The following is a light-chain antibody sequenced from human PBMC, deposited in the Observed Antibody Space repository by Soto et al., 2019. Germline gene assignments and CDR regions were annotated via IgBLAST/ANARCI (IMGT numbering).Light chain of an antibody. J-gene: IGKJ2*01. V-gene: IGKV1-5*03. Sequence: DIQLTQSPSTLCASIGDRVTITCRASQSISTWLAWYQQKPGTAPKLLIYKASTLEGGVPSRFSGSRSGTEFTLTVSSLQPDDFATYYCQQYNDSFPYTFGQGTK. CDR2: KAS. CDR1: QSISTW. CDR3: QQYNDSFPYT.